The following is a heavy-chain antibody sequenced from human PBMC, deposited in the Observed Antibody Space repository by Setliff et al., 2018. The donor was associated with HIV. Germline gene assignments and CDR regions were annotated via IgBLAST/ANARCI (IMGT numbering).Heavy chain of an antibody. V-gene: IGHV4-59*12. CDR3: ARNPCSGGSCPDAFDI. Sequence: PSETLSLPCTVSGGSISSYYWSWIRQPPGKGLEWIGYIYYSGSTNYNPSLKSRVTISVDTSKNQFSLKLSSVTAADTAVYYCARNPCSGGSCPDAFDIWGQGTMVTVSS. CDR2: IYYSGST. D-gene: IGHD2-15*01. CDR1: GGSISSYY. J-gene: IGHJ3*02.